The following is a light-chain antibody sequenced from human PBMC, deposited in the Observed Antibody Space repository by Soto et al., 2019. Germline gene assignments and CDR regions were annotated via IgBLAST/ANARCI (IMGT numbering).Light chain of an antibody. CDR1: QSVPRSY. J-gene: IGKJ5*01. CDR2: GTS. CDR3: QQYGSSIT. Sequence: EIVITQSPATLSVSPGERATLSCRASQSVPRSYLAWYQQKPGQAPRLLIYGTSSRATGIPDRFSGSGTGTDFTLTISRLEPEDFAVFYCQQYGSSITFGQGTRLEIK. V-gene: IGKV3-20*01.